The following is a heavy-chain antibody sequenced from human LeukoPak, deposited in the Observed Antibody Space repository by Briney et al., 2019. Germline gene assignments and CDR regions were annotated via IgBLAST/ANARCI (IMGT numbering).Heavy chain of an antibody. D-gene: IGHD1-26*01. CDR3: ARGRVGANPNALDY. CDR1: GYTFSSHW. J-gene: IGHJ4*02. CDR2: IKSDGSNT. Sequence: PGGSLGLSCAASGYTFSSHWMHWVRQAPGKGLVWVSRIKSDGSNTNYADSVKGRFTISRDNAKNTPSLQMNSLRAEDTAVYYCARGRVGANPNALDYWGQGTLVTVSS. V-gene: IGHV3-74*01.